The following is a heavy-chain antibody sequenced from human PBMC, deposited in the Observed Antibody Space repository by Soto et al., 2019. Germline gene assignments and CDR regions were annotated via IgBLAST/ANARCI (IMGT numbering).Heavy chain of an antibody. Sequence: SVKVSFKASGGTFSSYAISWVRQAPGQGLEWMGGIIPIFGTANYAQKFQGRVTITADESTSTAYMELSSLRSEDTSVYYCARDGYSYGYTAYYYYGMDVWGQGTTVTVSS. D-gene: IGHD5-18*01. CDR1: GGTFSSYA. J-gene: IGHJ6*02. CDR3: ARDGYSYGYTAYYYYGMDV. V-gene: IGHV1-69*13. CDR2: IIPIFGTA.